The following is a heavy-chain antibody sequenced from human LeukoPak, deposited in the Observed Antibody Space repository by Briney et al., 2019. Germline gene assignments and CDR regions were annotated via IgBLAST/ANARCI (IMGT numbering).Heavy chain of an antibody. V-gene: IGHV4-59*01. CDR3: ARASYYYDSSGYYSQHGPNWFDP. D-gene: IGHD3-22*01. CDR2: IYYSGST. Sequence: SETQSLTCTVPGGSISSYYWSWIRQPPGKGLEWIGYIYYSGSTNYNPSLKSRVTISVDTSKNQFSLKLSSVTAADTAVYYCARASYYYDSSGYYSQHGPNWFDPWGQGTLVTVSS. J-gene: IGHJ5*02. CDR1: GGSISSYY.